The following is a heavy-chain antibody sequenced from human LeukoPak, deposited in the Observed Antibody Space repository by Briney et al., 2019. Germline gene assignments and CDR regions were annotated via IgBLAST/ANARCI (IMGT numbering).Heavy chain of an antibody. V-gene: IGHV1-46*01. Sequence: ASVKVSCKASGYTFTSYYMHWVRQTPGQGLEWMGIINPSGGSTSYTQNFQGRVTMTRDTSTNTVYMELSSLRSEDTAVYYCARALWQWLVDYWGQGTLVTVSS. D-gene: IGHD6-19*01. CDR3: ARALWQWLVDY. CDR1: GYTFTSYY. J-gene: IGHJ4*02. CDR2: INPSGGST.